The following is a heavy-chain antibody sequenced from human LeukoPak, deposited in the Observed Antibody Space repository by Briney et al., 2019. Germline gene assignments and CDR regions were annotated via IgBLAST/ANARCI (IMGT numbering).Heavy chain of an antibody. D-gene: IGHD3-10*01. V-gene: IGHV4-59*10. CDR1: GGSFSGYY. CDR2: IYTSGST. CDR3: AVRITMHPTFYYYYGMDV. J-gene: IGHJ6*02. Sequence: SETLSLTCAVYGGSFSGYYWSWIRQPPGKGLEWIGRIYTSGSTNYNPSLKSRVTMSVDTSKNQFSLKLSSVTAADTAVYYCAVRITMHPTFYYYYGMDVWGQGTTVTVSS.